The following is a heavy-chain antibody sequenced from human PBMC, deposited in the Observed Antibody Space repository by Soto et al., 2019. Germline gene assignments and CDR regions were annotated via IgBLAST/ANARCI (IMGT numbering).Heavy chain of an antibody. CDR3: ERDASGEPSYYYGMDV. CDR1: GFTFSLYE. D-gene: IGHD4-17*01. Sequence: GGSLRLSCAASGFTFSLYELTWVRQAPGKGLECVAYITTSGSTKYYADSVRGRFTISRDNAKSSVYLQMNSLRAEDTAVYYCERDASGEPSYYYGMDVWGPGTTVTVSS. J-gene: IGHJ6*02. V-gene: IGHV3-48*03. CDR2: ITTSGSTK.